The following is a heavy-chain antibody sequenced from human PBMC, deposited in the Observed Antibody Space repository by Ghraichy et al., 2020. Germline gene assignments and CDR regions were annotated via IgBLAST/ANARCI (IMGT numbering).Heavy chain of an antibody. J-gene: IGHJ4*02. V-gene: IGHV3-23*01. CDR3: AKDGDSDYLWRSSGFNYFDS. Sequence: GESLNISCALSGFTFASHAMSWVRQAPGKGLEWVSGISDSGENTYYADSVKGRFTISRDNSKNTLFLQMHSLGVEDTAVYFCAKDGDSDYLWRSSGFNYFDSWGQGSQVTVSS. CDR1: GFTFASHA. CDR2: ISDSGENT. D-gene: IGHD3-16*01.